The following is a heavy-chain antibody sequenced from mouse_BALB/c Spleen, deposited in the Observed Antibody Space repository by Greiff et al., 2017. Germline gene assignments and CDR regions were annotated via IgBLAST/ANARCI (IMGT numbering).Heavy chain of an antibody. CDR1: GFTFSSYA. V-gene: IGHV5-6-5*01. J-gene: IGHJ4*01. CDR2: ISSGGST. Sequence: EVKLVESGGGLVKPGGSLKLSCAASGFTFSSYAMSWVRQTPEKRLEWVASISSGGSTYYPDSVKGRFTISRDNARNILYLQMSSLRSEDTAMYYCARGGYYYGSGDAMDYWGQGTSVTVSS. CDR3: ARGGYYYGSGDAMDY. D-gene: IGHD1-1*01.